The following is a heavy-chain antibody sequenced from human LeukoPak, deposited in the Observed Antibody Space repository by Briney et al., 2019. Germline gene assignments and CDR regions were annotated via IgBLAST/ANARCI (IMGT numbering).Heavy chain of an antibody. CDR2: INHSGST. Sequence: PSQTLSLTCTVSGGSISSGSYYWSWIRQPPGKGLEWIGEINHSGSTNYNPSLKSRVTISVDTSKNQFSLKLSSVTAADTAVYYCARGVGGIDCSSTSCYKYFDYWGQGTLVTVSS. V-gene: IGHV4-39*07. CDR3: ARGVGGIDCSSTSCYKYFDY. J-gene: IGHJ4*02. D-gene: IGHD2-2*02. CDR1: GGSISSGSYY.